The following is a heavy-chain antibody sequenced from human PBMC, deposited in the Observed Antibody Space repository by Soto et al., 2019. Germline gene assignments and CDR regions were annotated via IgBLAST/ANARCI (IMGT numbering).Heavy chain of an antibody. CDR1: GGSINSDYW. Sequence: QVRLQESGPGLVKPSGTLSLTCGVSGGSINSDYWWSWVRQAPGKALEWIGEVHRSGATNYIQSLKTRITMSVDKSGNQVSLDLTSVTAADTAVYFCARGFSYRWVYWGQGILVIVSS. CDR3: ARGFSYRWVY. CDR2: VHRSGAT. J-gene: IGHJ4*02. V-gene: IGHV4-4*02. D-gene: IGHD3-16*02.